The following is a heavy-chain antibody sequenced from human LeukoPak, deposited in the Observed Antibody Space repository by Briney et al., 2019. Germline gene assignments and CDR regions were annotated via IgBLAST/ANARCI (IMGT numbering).Heavy chain of an antibody. J-gene: IGHJ4*02. D-gene: IGHD2-8*02. V-gene: IGHV3-30*02. Sequence: GGSLRLSCAASGFIFSSFGMHWVRQAPGEGLEWVAYIGYTGTNTYYADPVKGRFTISRDNSKNTVHLQMNSLRAADTAMYSCARDLTGKYYIAYWGQGTLVTVSS. CDR3: ARDLTGKYYIAY. CDR1: GFIFSSFG. CDR2: IGYTGTNT.